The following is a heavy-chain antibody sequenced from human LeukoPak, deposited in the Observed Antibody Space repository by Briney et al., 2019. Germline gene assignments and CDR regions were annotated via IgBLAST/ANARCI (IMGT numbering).Heavy chain of an antibody. CDR1: GFTFRDYD. CDR3: ARDSGYAFDI. CDR2: IGISSSTI. D-gene: IGHD1-26*01. J-gene: IGHJ3*02. V-gene: IGHV3-11*04. Sequence: GGSLRLSCAASGFTFRDYDMTWIRQAPGKGLEWVSYIGISSSTIDYADSVKGRFTISRDNAKNSLYLQMNSLRAEDTAVYYCARDSGYAFDIWGQGTMVTVSS.